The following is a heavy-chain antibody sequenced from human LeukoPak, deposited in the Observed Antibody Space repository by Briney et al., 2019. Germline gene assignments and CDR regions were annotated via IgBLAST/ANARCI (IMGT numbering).Heavy chain of an antibody. CDR1: GFTFSSYW. CDR3: ARDRDSSGWIPTFDY. Sequence: PGGSLRLSCAAPGFTFSSYWMSWVRQAPGKGLEWVANIKQDGSEKYYVDSVKGRFTISRDNAKNSLYLQMNSLRAEDTAVYYCARDRDSSGWIPTFDYWGQGTLVTVSS. V-gene: IGHV3-7*01. J-gene: IGHJ4*02. D-gene: IGHD6-19*01. CDR2: IKQDGSEK.